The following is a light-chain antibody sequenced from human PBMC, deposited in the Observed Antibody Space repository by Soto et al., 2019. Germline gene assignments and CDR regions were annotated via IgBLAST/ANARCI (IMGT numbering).Light chain of an antibody. J-gene: IGKJ1*01. V-gene: IGKV3-20*01. CDR3: QQYGSSPRT. CDR1: QSVSSTY. CDR2: GAS. Sequence: EIVFTPSAGTLSLSPGERATLSCRTRQSVSSTYLAWYQQKPGQAPRLLIYGASSRATGIPDRFSGSGSGTDFTLTISRLEPEDFAVYYCQQYGSSPRTFGQGTKVDIK.